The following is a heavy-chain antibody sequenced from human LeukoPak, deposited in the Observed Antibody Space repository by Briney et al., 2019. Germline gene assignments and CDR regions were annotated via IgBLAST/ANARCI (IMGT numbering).Heavy chain of an antibody. CDR1: GYTXTSYY. Sequence: ASVKVSCKTSGYTXTSYYIHWVRQAPGQGLEWLGIINPSGGSTTYAQKFQGRVTMTTDTSTSTVYMELTSLRSDDTAVYYCARSSAYYNEADIWGQGTMVTVSS. J-gene: IGHJ3*02. D-gene: IGHD3-9*01. V-gene: IGHV1-46*01. CDR3: ARSSAYYNEADI. CDR2: INPSGGST.